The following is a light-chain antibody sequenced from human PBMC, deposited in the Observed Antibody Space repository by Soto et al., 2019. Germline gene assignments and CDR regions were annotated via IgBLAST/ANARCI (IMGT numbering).Light chain of an antibody. CDR3: VLYMGSGIWV. J-gene: IGLJ3*02. CDR2: STN. V-gene: IGLV8-61*01. Sequence: QTVVTQEPSSSVSPGRTVTLTCGLSSGSVSTSYYPSWYQQTPGQAPRTLIYSTNTRSSAVPDRFSGSILGNKAALTITGAQADDESDYYCVLYMGSGIWVFGGGTKLTVL. CDR1: SGSVSTSYY.